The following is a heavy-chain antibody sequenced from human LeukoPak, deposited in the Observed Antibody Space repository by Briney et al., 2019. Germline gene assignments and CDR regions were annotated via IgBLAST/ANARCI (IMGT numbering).Heavy chain of an antibody. Sequence: GGSLRLSCAASGFTFSSYSMNWVRQAPGKGLEWVSYISSSSSTIYYADSVKGRFTISRDNAKNTLYLQMNSLRAEDTAVYYCARGGYIAAASLDTHFDYWGQGTLVTVSS. J-gene: IGHJ4*02. CDR3: ARGGYIAAASLDTHFDY. D-gene: IGHD6-13*01. CDR2: ISSSSSTI. CDR1: GFTFSSYS. V-gene: IGHV3-48*01.